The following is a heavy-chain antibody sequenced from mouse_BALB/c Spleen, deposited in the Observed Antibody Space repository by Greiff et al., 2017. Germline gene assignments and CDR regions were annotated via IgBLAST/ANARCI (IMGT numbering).Heavy chain of an antibody. Sequence: QVQLKESGPGLVAPSQSLSITCTVSGFSLTSYDISWIRQPPGKGLEWLGVIWTGGGTNYNSAFMSRLSISKDNSKSQVFLKMNSLQTDDTAIYYCVRVYGNYFDYWGQGTTLTVSA. J-gene: IGHJ2*01. CDR1: GFSLTSYD. V-gene: IGHV2-9-2*01. CDR2: IWTGGGT. CDR3: VRVYGNYFDY. D-gene: IGHD2-10*02.